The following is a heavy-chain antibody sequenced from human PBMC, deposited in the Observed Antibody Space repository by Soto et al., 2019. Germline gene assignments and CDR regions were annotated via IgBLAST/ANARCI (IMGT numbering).Heavy chain of an antibody. Sequence: QVPLVQSGAEVKKPGASVKVSCKASGYTFTGYYMHWVRQAPGHGLEWMGWSNPNSGGTNYAQKFQGLVTMTRDTSISTAYMELSRLRSDDTAGYYCAGGVLVEMATIGGFDYWGQGTLVTVSS. CDR2: SNPNSGGT. CDR3: AGGVLVEMATIGGFDY. CDR1: GYTFTGYY. J-gene: IGHJ4*02. V-gene: IGHV1-2*04. D-gene: IGHD5-12*01.